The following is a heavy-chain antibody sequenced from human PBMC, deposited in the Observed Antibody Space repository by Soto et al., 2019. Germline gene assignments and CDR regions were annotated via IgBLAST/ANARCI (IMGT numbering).Heavy chain of an antibody. V-gene: IGHV6-1*01. D-gene: IGHD6-19*01. CDR1: GDRVSSNSAA. CDR2: TYYRSKWYN. Sequence: SQTLSLTCAISGDRVSSNSAAWNWIRQSPSRGLEWLGRTYYRSKWYNDYAVSVKSRITINPDKSKNQFSLQLNSVTPEDTAVYYCARAVWIAVAGTSNWFDPWGQGTLVTVSS. J-gene: IGHJ5*02. CDR3: ARAVWIAVAGTSNWFDP.